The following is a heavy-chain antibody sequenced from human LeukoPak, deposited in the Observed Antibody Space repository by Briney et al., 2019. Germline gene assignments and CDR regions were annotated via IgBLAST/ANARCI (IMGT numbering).Heavy chain of an antibody. V-gene: IGHV3-30*02. CDR1: GFTFSSYG. Sequence: GGSLRLSCAASGFTFSSYGMHWVRQAPGKGLEWVAFIRYDGSNKYYADSVQGRFTISRDNSKNTLYLQMSSLRAEDTAIYYCAKDPNGDYSGTFDIWGQGTMVIVS. J-gene: IGHJ3*02. CDR2: IRYDGSNK. D-gene: IGHD4-23*01. CDR3: AKDPNGDYSGTFDI.